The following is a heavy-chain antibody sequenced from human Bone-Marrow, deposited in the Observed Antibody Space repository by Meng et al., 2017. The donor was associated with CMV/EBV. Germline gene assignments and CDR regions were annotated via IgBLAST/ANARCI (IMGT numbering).Heavy chain of an antibody. J-gene: IGHJ6*02. CDR1: GFTFSSYS. CDR3: GRGPLYSISSGTYYFGMDV. CDR2: ISSTSDYI. V-gene: IGHV3-21*01. D-gene: IGHD6-6*01. Sequence: GSSLKISCAASGFTFSSYSMKWVRQAPGKGLEWVTSISSTSDYIDYADSLKGRFIISRDNAKNSLYLQMNSLRAEDTAAYYCGRGPLYSISSGTYYFGMDVWGQGTTVTVSS.